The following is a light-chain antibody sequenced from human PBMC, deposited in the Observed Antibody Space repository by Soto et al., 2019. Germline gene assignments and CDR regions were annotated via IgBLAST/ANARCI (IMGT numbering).Light chain of an antibody. Sequence: QTVVTQPASLSGSPGQSITISCTGTSSDIGGYNYVSWYQQHPGKAPKLMIHDVSNRPSGVSNRFSGSKSGNTASLTISGLQAEDEADYYCSSYRASSTTHYVFGTGTKVTVL. CDR3: SSYRASSTTHYV. CDR2: DVS. CDR1: SSDIGGYNY. V-gene: IGLV2-14*03. J-gene: IGLJ1*01.